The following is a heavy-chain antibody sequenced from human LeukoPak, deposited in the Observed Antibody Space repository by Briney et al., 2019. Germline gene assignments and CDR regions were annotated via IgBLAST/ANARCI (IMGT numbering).Heavy chain of an antibody. J-gene: IGHJ4*02. CDR2: INHSGST. CDR1: GGSFSDYY. D-gene: IGHD3-10*01. V-gene: IGHV4-34*01. Sequence: SETPSLTCAVYGGSFSDYYWSWIRQPPGKGLEWIGEINHSGSTNYNPSLKSRVTISVDRSKNQFSLRLSSVTAADTALYYCARHSNRLFGDLLVPGRKRAGTRFDYWGQGTLVTVSS. CDR3: ARHSNRLFGDLLVPGRKRAGTRFDY.